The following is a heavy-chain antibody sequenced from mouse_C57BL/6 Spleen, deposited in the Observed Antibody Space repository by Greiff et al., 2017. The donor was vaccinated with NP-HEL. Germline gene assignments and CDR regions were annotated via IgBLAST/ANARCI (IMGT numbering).Heavy chain of an antibody. Sequence: VQLQQSGPELVKPGASVKIPCKASGYTFTDYNMDWVKQSHGKSLEWIGDINPNNGGTIYNQKFKGKATLTVDKSSSTAYMGLRSLTSEDTAVYYCARNYDYEEAMDYWGQGTSVTVSS. CDR1: GYTFTDYN. CDR2: INPNNGGT. CDR3: ARNYDYEEAMDY. J-gene: IGHJ4*01. V-gene: IGHV1-18*01. D-gene: IGHD2-4*01.